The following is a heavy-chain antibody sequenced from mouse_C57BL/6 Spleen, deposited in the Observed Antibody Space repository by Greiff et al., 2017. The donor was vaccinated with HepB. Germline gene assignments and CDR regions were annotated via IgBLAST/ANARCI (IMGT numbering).Heavy chain of an antibody. Sequence: QVQLQQSGPELVKPGASVKISCKASGYAFSSSWMNWVKQRPGKGLEWIGRIYPGDGDTNYNGKFKGKATLTADKSSSTAYMQLSSLTSEDSAVYFCARRGNWDVLDYWGQGTTLTVSS. CDR3: ARRGNWDVLDY. CDR1: GYAFSSSW. CDR2: IYPGDGDT. J-gene: IGHJ2*01. V-gene: IGHV1-82*01. D-gene: IGHD4-1*02.